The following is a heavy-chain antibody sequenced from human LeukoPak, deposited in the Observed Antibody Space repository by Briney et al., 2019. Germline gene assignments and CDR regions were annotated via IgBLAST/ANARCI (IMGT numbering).Heavy chain of an antibody. CDR3: ARDDDSSGYYYFFDY. CDR2: IKQDGSEK. Sequence: GGSLRLSCAASGFTFSSYGMSWVRQAPGKGLEWVANIKQDGSEKYYVDSVKGRFTISRDNAKNSLYLQMNSLRAEDTAVYYCARDDDSSGYYYFFDYWGQGTLVTVSS. D-gene: IGHD3-22*01. CDR1: GFTFSSYG. V-gene: IGHV3-7*01. J-gene: IGHJ4*02.